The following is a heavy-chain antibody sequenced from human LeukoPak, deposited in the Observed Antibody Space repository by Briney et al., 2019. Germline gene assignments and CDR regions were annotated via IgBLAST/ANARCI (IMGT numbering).Heavy chain of an antibody. CDR2: IYYSGST. D-gene: IGHD4-17*01. V-gene: IGHV4-59*01. CDR1: GGSISSYH. J-gene: IGHJ4*02. Sequence: SETLSLTCTVSGGSISSYHWSWIRQPPGKGLEWIGYIYYSGSTNYNPSLKSRVTISVDTSKNQFSLKLSSVTAEDTAVYYCAREAHYGDYALYFDYWGQGTLVTVSS. CDR3: AREAHYGDYALYFDY.